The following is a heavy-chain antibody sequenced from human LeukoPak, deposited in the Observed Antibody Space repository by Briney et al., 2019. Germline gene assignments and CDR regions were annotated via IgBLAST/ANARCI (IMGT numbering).Heavy chain of an antibody. CDR3: ARHKGTEVAIPPLLDH. D-gene: IGHD2-21*01. J-gene: IGHJ4*02. Sequence: SETLSLTCTVSGASINNFNYYWGWVRQPPGKGLEWIGCIWDSGATYYNASLKSRVTISVDTSENQLSLQVNSVTAADTAVYYCARHKGTEVAIPPLLDHWGQGTLSPASS. V-gene: IGHV4-39*01. CDR1: GASINNFNYY. CDR2: IWDSGAT.